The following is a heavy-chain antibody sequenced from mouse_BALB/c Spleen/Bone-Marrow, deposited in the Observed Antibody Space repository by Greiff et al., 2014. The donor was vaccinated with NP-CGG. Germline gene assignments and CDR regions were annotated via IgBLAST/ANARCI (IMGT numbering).Heavy chain of an antibody. CDR1: GFSLTGYG. Sequence: VMLVESGPGLVSPSQSLSITCTVSGFSLTGYGVNWVRQPPGKGLEWLGMIWGDGSTDYNSALKSRLNISKDNSKSQVFLKMNSLQTDDTARYYCARGEDYDDYYAMDYWGQGTPVTVSS. D-gene: IGHD2-4*01. J-gene: IGHJ4*01. CDR2: IWGDGST. V-gene: IGHV2-6-7*01. CDR3: ARGEDYDDYYAMDY.